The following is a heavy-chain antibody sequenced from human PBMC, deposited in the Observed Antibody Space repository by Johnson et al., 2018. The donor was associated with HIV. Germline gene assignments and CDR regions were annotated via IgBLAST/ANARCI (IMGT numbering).Heavy chain of an antibody. Sequence: VQLVESGGGIVQPGGSLRLSCAASGFAFNNYWMHWVRQAPGKGPVWVSRINSDGSTTDYADSVKGRFTISRDNAKNTLYLQMNSLRVEDTAVYYCVRSRAAYYYDRSGYYSAFDIWGQGTMVTVSS. CDR3: VRSRAAYYYDRSGYYSAFDI. D-gene: IGHD3-22*01. J-gene: IGHJ3*02. CDR2: INSDGSTT. CDR1: GFAFNNYW. V-gene: IGHV3-74*01.